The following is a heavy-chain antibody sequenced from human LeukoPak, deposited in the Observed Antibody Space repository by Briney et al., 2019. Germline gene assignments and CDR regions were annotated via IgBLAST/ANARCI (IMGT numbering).Heavy chain of an antibody. D-gene: IGHD3-3*01. Sequence: GGSLRLSCAASGFTFSSYWMHWVRQAPGKGLVWVSRINSDGSSTSYADSVKGRFTISRDNAKNTLYLQMNSLRAEDTAVYYCAGEYYDFWSGYSTNLDYWGQGTLVTVSS. V-gene: IGHV3-74*01. CDR1: GFTFSSYW. CDR3: AGEYYDFWSGYSTNLDY. CDR2: INSDGSST. J-gene: IGHJ4*02.